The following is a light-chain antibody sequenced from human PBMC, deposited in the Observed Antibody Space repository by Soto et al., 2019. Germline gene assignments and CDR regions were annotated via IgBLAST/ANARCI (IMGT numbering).Light chain of an antibody. V-gene: IGKV1-5*03. CDR1: QSISIW. Sequence: DSEMTQSPSTHSASVGDRVTITCRASQSISIWLAWYQQKPGKAPKILIYKASSLESGVPSRFSGSGSGTEFTLTISSLQPDDFATYYCQQYSTYTPRTFGQGTKVDVK. CDR3: QQYSTYTPRT. CDR2: KAS. J-gene: IGKJ1*01.